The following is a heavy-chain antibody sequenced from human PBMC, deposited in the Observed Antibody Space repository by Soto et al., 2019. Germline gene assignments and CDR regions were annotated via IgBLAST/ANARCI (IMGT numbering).Heavy chain of an antibody. CDR3: ATQLTVLDAFDI. CDR2: MNPNSGNT. J-gene: IGHJ3*02. D-gene: IGHD2-2*01. V-gene: IGHV1-8*01. CDR1: GYTFTSYD. Sequence: ASVKVSCKASGYTFTSYDINWVRQATGQGLEWMGWMNPNSGNTGYAQKFQGRVTMTRNTSISTAYMELSSLRSEDTAAYYCATQLTVLDAFDIWGQGTMVTVSS.